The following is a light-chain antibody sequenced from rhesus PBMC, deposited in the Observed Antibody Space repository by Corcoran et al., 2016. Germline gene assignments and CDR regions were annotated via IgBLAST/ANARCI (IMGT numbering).Light chain of an antibody. J-gene: IGKJ4*01. CDR1: QSVSSS. CDR2: GAS. V-gene: IGKV3-42*03. CDR3: QQYSNWPT. Sequence: EIVMTQSPATLSLSPGERATLSCRASQSVSSSFAWYQQKPGQAPRLLIYGASRRATVIPDRFRGSGYGTEFTLTISSLEPEDFAVYYCQQYSNWPTFGGGTKVEIK.